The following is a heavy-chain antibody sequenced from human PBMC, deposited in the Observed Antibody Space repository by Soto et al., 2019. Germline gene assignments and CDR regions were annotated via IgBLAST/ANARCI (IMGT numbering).Heavy chain of an antibody. CDR2: IYWNDDK. J-gene: IGHJ4*02. CDR3: THFSGYEQFDY. V-gene: IGHV2-5*01. Sequence: SGTTLVNPTQTLTLTCTLSGFSISTSGEGVGWIRQPPGQALEWLAVIYWNDDKRYSPSLKSRLTITKDDSKNQVVLTMSNMDPVDTATYYCTHFSGYEQFDYWGQGTLVTVSS. D-gene: IGHD5-12*01. CDR1: GFSISTSGEG.